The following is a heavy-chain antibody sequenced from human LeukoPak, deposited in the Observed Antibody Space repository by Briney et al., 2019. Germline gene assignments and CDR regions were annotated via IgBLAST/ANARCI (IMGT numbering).Heavy chain of an antibody. J-gene: IGHJ5*02. CDR2: IYYSGST. Sequence: SETLSLTCTVSGGSISSYYWSWIRQPPGKGLEGIGYIYYSGSTNYNPSLKSRVTISVDTSKNQFSLKLSSVTAADTAVYYCARDGTQDSRGEGWFDPWGQGTLVTVSS. CDR1: GGSISSYY. CDR3: ARDGTQDSRGEGWFDP. D-gene: IGHD6-19*01. V-gene: IGHV4-59*01.